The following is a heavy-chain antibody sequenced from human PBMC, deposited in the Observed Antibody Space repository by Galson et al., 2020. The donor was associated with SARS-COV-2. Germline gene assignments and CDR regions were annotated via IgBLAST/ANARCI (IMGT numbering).Heavy chain of an antibody. J-gene: IGHJ4*02. V-gene: IGHV4-61*09. D-gene: IGHD1-26*01. Sequence: SETLSLTCTVSGGSISSGSYYWSWIRQPAGKGLEWIGHIYTGGSTNYNPSLKSRVTISLDTSKNQFSLKLSSVTAADTAVYYCARALGSYYPSYWGQGTLVTVSS. CDR1: GGSISSGSYY. CDR2: IYTGGST. CDR3: ARALGSYYPSY.